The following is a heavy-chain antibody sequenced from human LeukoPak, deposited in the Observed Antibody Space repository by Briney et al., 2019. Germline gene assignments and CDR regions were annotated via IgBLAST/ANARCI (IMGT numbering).Heavy chain of an antibody. V-gene: IGHV1-2*02. J-gene: IGHJ4*02. CDR2: INPNSGGT. Sequence: RASVKVSCKASGYTFTGYYMHWVRQAPGQGLEWMGWINPNSGGTNYAQKFQGRVTMTRDTSISTAYMELSRLRSDDTAVYYCARVDYSSGWYTFDYWGQGTLVTVSS. CDR1: GYTFTGYY. D-gene: IGHD6-19*01. CDR3: ARVDYSSGWYTFDY.